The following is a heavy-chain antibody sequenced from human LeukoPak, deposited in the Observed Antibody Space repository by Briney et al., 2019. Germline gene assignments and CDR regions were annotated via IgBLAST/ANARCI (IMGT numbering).Heavy chain of an antibody. CDR1: GGSFSAYY. V-gene: IGHV4-34*01. D-gene: IGHD3-9*01. CDR3: ARAGLRFFDWSQSYYYAMDV. J-gene: IGHJ6*02. Sequence: ASETLSLTCAVYGGSFSAYYWSWVRQPPGKGLEWIGEITHSGSTNYNPSLKSRVTISVDTSKKQFSLRLSSVTAADTAEYYCARAGLRFFDWSQSYYYAMDVWGQGTTVTVSS. CDR2: ITHSGST.